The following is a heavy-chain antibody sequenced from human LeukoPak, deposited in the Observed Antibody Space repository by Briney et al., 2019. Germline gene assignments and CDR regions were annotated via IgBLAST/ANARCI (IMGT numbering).Heavy chain of an antibody. CDR3: ARLLSGN. D-gene: IGHD2-15*01. V-gene: IGHV3-30-3*01. J-gene: IGHJ4*02. CDR1: GFTFSSYA. CDR2: ISYDRSNK. Sequence: GGSLRPSCAASGFTFSSYAMHWVRQAPGKGLEWVAVISYDRSNKYYADSVKGRFTISRDNSKNTLYLQMNSLRAEDTAVYYCARLLSGNWGQGTLVTVSS.